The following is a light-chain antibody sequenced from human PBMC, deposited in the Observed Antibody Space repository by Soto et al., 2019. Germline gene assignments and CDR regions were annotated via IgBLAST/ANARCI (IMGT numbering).Light chain of an antibody. Sequence: EIVLTQSPATLSLSPGETATLSCRASQSVGRSLAWYQQRPGQAPRLLIYDASHRATGIPARFSGSGSGTDFTLTVGSLESEDFAVYYCQYRSDWPHIFGGGTKVELK. CDR1: QSVGRS. V-gene: IGKV3-11*01. J-gene: IGKJ4*01. CDR3: QYRSDWPHI. CDR2: DAS.